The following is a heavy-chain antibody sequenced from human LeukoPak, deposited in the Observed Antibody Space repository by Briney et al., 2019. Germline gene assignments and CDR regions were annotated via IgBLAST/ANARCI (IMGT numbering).Heavy chain of an antibody. D-gene: IGHD2-15*01. CDR2: LSNVEYST. V-gene: IGHV3-23*01. J-gene: IGHJ4*02. Sequence: GGSLRLSCAASAFIFRTYAMSWVRQAPGKWLKWVSGLSNVEYSTYYAYSVEGPFIISRDNSTYPLILQMNSLRGEDTAIYYCAKERYSGGSCSSTPDYWGQGTLVTVSS. CDR3: AKERYSGGSCSSTPDY. CDR1: AFIFRTYA.